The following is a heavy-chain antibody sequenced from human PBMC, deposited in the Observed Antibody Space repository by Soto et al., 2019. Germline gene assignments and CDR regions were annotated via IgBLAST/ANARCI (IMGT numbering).Heavy chain of an antibody. CDR3: AYCGGDCYAPYWFDP. J-gene: IGHJ5*02. CDR1: GGTFSSYA. CDR2: IIPIFGTA. V-gene: IGHV1-69*13. Sequence: SVKVSCKASGGTFSSYAISWVRQAPGQGLEWMGGIIPIFGTANYAQKFQGRVTITADESTSTAYMELSSLRSEDTAVYYCAYCGGDCYAPYWFDPWGQGTLVTVSS. D-gene: IGHD2-21*02.